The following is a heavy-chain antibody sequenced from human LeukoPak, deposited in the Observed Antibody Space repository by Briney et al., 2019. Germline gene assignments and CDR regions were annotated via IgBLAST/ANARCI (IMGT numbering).Heavy chain of an antibody. Sequence: GGSLRLSCAASGFTFSSYEMNWVRQAPGKGLEWVSYISSSGSTIYYADSVKGRFTISRDNAKNSLYLQMNSLRAEDTAVYYCARGLVGASVPFDIWGQGTMVTVSS. D-gene: IGHD1-26*01. CDR3: ARGLVGASVPFDI. CDR1: GFTFSSYE. V-gene: IGHV3-48*03. CDR2: ISSSGSTI. J-gene: IGHJ3*02.